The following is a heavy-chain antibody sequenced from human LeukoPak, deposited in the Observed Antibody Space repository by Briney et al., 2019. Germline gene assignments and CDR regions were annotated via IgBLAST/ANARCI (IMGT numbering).Heavy chain of an antibody. CDR3: ARDWYHAIDY. J-gene: IGHJ4*02. CDR2: MTSDGTST. D-gene: IGHD2-2*01. CDR1: GFTFSGTW. V-gene: IGHV3-74*03. Sequence: GGSLRLSCAASGFTFSGTWMHWVRQPPGKGLVWVARMTSDGTSTSYAESVKGRFTISRDNAKNTLYLQMNSLRAEDTAVYYCARDWYHAIDYWGQGTLVTVSS.